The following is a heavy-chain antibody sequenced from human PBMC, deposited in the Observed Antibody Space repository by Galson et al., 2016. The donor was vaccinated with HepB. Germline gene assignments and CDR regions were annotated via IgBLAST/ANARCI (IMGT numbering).Heavy chain of an antibody. CDR1: GFTFSSYA. CDR2: ISGNSRST. J-gene: IGHJ4*02. V-gene: IGHV3-23*01. D-gene: IGHD5-12*01. CDR3: ARVDGYSGYDSNYFDY. Sequence: SLRLSCAASGFTFSSYAMIWVRQAPGKGLEWVSLISGNSRSTYYADSLKGRFTISRDNSKNTLFLHMNSLRAGDTAIYYCARVDGYSGYDSNYFDYWGQGTLVTVSS.